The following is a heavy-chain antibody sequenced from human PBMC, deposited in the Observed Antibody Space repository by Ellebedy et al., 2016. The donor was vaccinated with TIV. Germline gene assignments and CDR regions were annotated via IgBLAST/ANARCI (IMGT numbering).Heavy chain of an antibody. J-gene: IGHJ4*02. D-gene: IGHD2-15*01. CDR1: GYTFTSYD. Sequence: AASVKVSCKASGYTFTSYDINWVRQATGQGLEWMGWMNPDSGNTAYAQKFQGRVPMTRNTSISTAYLELSNLRSDDTAVYYFARGIRMPSDYWGQGTLVTVSS. CDR2: MNPDSGNT. V-gene: IGHV1-8*01. CDR3: ARGIRMPSDY.